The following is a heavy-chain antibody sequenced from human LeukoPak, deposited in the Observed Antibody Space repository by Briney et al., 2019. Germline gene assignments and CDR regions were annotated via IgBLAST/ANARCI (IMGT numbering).Heavy chain of an antibody. V-gene: IGHV4-59*01. CDR3: ARGRISNWGFEGTLFDA. CDR2: ITHSGGT. Sequence: SETLPLTCTVSGGSLNSYYWSWIRQPPGKGLEWIGFITHSGGTDFDSSLGGRVTISVDTSKNQFSLRLTSMTAADTAVYFCARGRISNWGFEGTLFDAWGQGVLVTVSS. J-gene: IGHJ4*02. CDR1: GGSLNSYY. D-gene: IGHD7-27*01.